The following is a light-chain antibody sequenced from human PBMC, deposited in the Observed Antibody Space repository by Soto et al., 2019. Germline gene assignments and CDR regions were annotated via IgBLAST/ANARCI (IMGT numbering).Light chain of an antibody. CDR2: RTP. V-gene: IGKV3-15*01. CDR3: QQYNNWPRAT. CDR1: QSISSN. Sequence: EIVMTQSPATLSVSPGERATLSCRASQSISSNLAWYQQKPGQAPRLLMFRTPSRATGFPARFSGSGSGTEFNLTLSSLQSEDFGVYYCQQYNNWPRATFGGGTKVEIK. J-gene: IGKJ4*01.